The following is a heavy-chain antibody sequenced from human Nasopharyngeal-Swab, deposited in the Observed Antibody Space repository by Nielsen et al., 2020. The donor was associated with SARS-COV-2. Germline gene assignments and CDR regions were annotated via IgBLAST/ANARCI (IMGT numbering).Heavy chain of an antibody. CDR2: IKSKTDGGTT. D-gene: IGHD3-3*01. CDR3: TLVLRFLEWPFFLEPRGGHYYYGMDV. Sequence: WIRQPPGKGLEWVGRIKSKTDGGTTDYAAPVKGRFTISRDDSKNTLYLQMNSLKTEDTAVYYCTLVLRFLEWPFFLEPRGGHYYYGMDVWGQGTTVTVSS. V-gene: IGHV3-15*01. J-gene: IGHJ6*02.